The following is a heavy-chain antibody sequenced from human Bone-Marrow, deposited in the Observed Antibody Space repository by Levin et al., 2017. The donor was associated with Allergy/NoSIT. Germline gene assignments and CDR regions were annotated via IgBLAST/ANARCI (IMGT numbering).Heavy chain of an antibody. D-gene: IGHD1-1*01. CDR3: ARGTSDYYFNYRLDV. CDR1: GFTFDEYV. CDR2: IDWNSGRV. J-gene: IGHJ6*02. Sequence: PGGSLRLSCAASGFTFDEYVMHWVRQGPGKGLEWVSGIDWNSGRVGYVDSVKGQFTISRDNAKNSLYLQMDSLRGEDTALYYCARGTSDYYFNYRLDVWGQGTTVFVSS. V-gene: IGHV3-9*01.